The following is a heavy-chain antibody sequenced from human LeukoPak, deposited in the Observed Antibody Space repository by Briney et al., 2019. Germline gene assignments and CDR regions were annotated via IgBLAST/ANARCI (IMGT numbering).Heavy chain of an antibody. CDR3: ARSGWYGGSFDY. D-gene: IGHD6-19*01. CDR1: TFXXXX. V-gene: IGHV1-2*02. J-gene: IGHJ4*02. Sequence: TFXXXXMHWVRQAPGQXLEXMGWINPNSGGTNYAQKFQGRVTMTRDTSISTAYMELSRLRSDDTAVYYCARSGWYGGSFDYWGQGTLVTVSS. CDR2: INPNSGGT.